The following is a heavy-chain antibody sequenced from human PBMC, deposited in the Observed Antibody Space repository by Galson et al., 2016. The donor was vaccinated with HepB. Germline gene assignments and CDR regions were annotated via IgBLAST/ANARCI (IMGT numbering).Heavy chain of an antibody. J-gene: IGHJ4*01. CDR2: INAGNGIT. V-gene: IGHV1-3*01. Sequence: SVKVSCKASGYTFKTYAFHWVRQAPGQGLECMGWINAGNGITKSSQNFQGRVTITRDTTASTVYMELSSLRPDDTAVYYCARAGYYDESGDPTGVDYWGHGTLVTVSS. D-gene: IGHD3-16*01. CDR3: ARAGYYDESGDPTGVDY. CDR1: GYTFKTYA.